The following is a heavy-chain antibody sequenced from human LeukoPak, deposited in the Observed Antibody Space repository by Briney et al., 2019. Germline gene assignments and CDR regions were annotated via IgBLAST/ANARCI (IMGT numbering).Heavy chain of an antibody. CDR3: AKDWGYTTMVSYYFDY. CDR1: GFTFSGYG. J-gene: IGHJ4*02. V-gene: IGHV3-33*06. Sequence: GGSLRLSCAASGFTFSGYGMHWVRQAPDKGLEGVAVIWYDGNNKYYAESGKGRFTISRDNSKNTLYLQMNSLRAEDTAVYYCAKDWGYTTMVSYYFDYWGQGALVTVSS. D-gene: IGHD5-18*01. CDR2: IWYDGNNK.